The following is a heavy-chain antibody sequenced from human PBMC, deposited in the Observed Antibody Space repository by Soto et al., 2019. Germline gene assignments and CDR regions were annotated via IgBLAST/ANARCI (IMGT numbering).Heavy chain of an antibody. J-gene: IGHJ4*02. CDR1: AGSISNYY. V-gene: IGHV4-4*07. D-gene: IGHD3-3*01. CDR3: ARGGHDFWSGPFDY. CDR2: IDSSGSI. Sequence: PSETLSLTCTVSAGSISNYYCNWIRQPAGKGLEWIGRIDSSGSINYSPSLKSRVTMSVDTSENQFPLKLSSVTAADTAVYYCARGGHDFWSGPFDYWGQGTLVTVSS.